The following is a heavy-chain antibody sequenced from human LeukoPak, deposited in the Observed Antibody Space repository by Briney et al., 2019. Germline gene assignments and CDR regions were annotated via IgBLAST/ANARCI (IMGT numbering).Heavy chain of an antibody. CDR3: ARVLRSDCSSATCYSPFDI. J-gene: IGHJ3*02. V-gene: IGHV3-74*01. Sequence: GGSLRLSCAASRFAFSSYWMNWVRQAPGEGLVRVSRINSDGSSTHYADSVKGRFTISRDNAKNTLYLQMNSLRAEDTAVYYCARVLRSDCSSATCYSPFDIWGQGTMVTVSS. CDR1: RFAFSSYW. D-gene: IGHD2-2*01. CDR2: INSDGSST.